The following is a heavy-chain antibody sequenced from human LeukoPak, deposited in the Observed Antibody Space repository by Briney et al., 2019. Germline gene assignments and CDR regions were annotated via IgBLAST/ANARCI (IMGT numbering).Heavy chain of an antibody. CDR1: GFTFSSYS. CDR2: IISISSYI. Sequence: GGSLRLSCAASGFTFSSYSMNWVRQAPGKGLEWVSSIISISSYIFYADSGKGRFTISRDNAKNSLYLKMNSLRAEDTAVYYCARVGHGQWLVRAVYNWFDPWGQGTLVTVSS. D-gene: IGHD6-19*01. V-gene: IGHV3-21*01. J-gene: IGHJ5*02. CDR3: ARVGHGQWLVRAVYNWFDP.